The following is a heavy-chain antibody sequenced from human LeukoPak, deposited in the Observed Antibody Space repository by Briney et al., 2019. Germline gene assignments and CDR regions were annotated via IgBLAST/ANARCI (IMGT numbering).Heavy chain of an antibody. V-gene: IGHV3-30*04. CDR2: ISYDGSNK. D-gene: IGHD6-19*01. CDR1: GFTFSSYA. Sequence: PGRSLRLSCAASGFTFSSYAMHWVRQAPGKGLEWVAVISYDGSNKYYADSVKGRFTISRDNSKNTLYLQMNSLRAEDTAVYYCANLDGSSGWPFDYWGQGTLVTVSS. J-gene: IGHJ4*02. CDR3: ANLDGSSGWPFDY.